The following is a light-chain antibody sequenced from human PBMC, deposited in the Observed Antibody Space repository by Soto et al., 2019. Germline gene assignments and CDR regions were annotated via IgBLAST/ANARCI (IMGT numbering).Light chain of an antibody. CDR3: QQYGSSPWGT. V-gene: IGKV3-20*01. CDR1: QSVSSSY. CDR2: GAS. J-gene: IGKJ1*01. Sequence: EIVLTQSPGTLSLSPGERATLSCRASQSVSSSYLAWYQQKPGQAPRLLIYGASSRATGIPDRFSGSGSGTDFTHTISRLEPEDFAVYYCQQYGSSPWGTFGQGTKVEIK.